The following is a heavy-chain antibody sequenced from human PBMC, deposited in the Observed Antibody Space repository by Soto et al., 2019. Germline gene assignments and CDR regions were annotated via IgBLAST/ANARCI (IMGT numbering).Heavy chain of an antibody. CDR3: AKDSGYSSSWYFDY. J-gene: IGHJ4*02. Sequence: QVQLVESGGGVVQPRRSLRLSCAASGFTFSSYGMHWVRQAPGKGLEWVAVISYDGSNKYYADSVKGRFTISRDNSKNTLYLQMNSLRAEDTAVYYCAKDSGYSSSWYFDYWGQGTLVTVSS. D-gene: IGHD6-13*01. CDR2: ISYDGSNK. CDR1: GFTFSSYG. V-gene: IGHV3-30*18.